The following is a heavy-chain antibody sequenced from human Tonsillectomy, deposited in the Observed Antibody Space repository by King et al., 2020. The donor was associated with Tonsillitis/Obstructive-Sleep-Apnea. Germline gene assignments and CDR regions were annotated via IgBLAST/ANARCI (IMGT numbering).Heavy chain of an antibody. V-gene: IGHV5-51*01. J-gene: IGHJ5*02. Sequence: VQLVQSGAEVKKPGESLKISCKGSGYSFTSYWIGWVRQMPGKGLEWMGIIYPGDSDTRYSPPFQGQFTISADKSISTAYLQWTSLKASDTAMYYCARTPSGGSRRPWRWFDPWGQGTLVTVSS. CDR2: IYPGDSDT. CDR1: GYSFTSYW. CDR3: ARTPSGGSRRPWRWFDP. D-gene: IGHD2-15*01.